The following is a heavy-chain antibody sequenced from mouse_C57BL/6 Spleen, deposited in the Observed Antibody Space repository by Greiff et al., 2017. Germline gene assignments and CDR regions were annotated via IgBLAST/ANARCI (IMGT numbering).Heavy chain of an antibody. CDR1: GFSFNTYA. Sequence: EVQVVESGGGLVQPKGSLKLSCAASGFSFNTYAMNWVRQAPGKGLEWVARIRSKSNNYATYYADSVKDRFTISRDDSESMLYLQMNNLKTEDTAMYYCVRPGYDYDERVWFAYWGQGTLVTVSA. J-gene: IGHJ3*01. CDR2: IRSKSNNYAT. D-gene: IGHD2-4*01. V-gene: IGHV10-1*01. CDR3: VRPGYDYDERVWFAY.